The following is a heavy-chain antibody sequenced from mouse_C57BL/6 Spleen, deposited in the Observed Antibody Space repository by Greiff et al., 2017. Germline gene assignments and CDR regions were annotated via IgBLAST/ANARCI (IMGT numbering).Heavy chain of an antibody. D-gene: IGHD2-12*01. CDR2: IDPSDSYT. V-gene: IGHV1-69*01. Sequence: VQLQQSGAELVMPGASVKLSCKASGYTFTSYWMHWVKQRPGQGLEWIGEIDPSDSYTNYNQKFKGKSTLTVDKSSSTAYMQLSSLTSEDSAVYYCARYDLDAMDYWGQGTSVTVSS. CDR1: GYTFTSYW. J-gene: IGHJ4*01. CDR3: ARYDLDAMDY.